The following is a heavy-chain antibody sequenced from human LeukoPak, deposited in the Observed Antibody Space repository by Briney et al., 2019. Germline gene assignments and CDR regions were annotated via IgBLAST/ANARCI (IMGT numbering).Heavy chain of an antibody. V-gene: IGHV1-2*04. CDR1: RYTFTGYY. J-gene: IGHJ4*02. D-gene: IGHD6-19*01. CDR3: ARRYSSGWYDRIFDY. Sequence: ASVKVSCKASRYTFTGYYMHWVRQAPGQGLEWMGWINPNSGGTNYAQKFQGWVTMTRDTSISTAYMELSRLRSDDTAVYYCARRYSSGWYDRIFDYWGQGTLVTVSS. CDR2: INPNSGGT.